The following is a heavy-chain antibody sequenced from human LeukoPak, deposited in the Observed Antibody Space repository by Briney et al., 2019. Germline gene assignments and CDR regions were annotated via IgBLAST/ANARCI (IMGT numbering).Heavy chain of an antibody. CDR1: GGSISSGGYS. J-gene: IGHJ5*02. D-gene: IGHD6-13*01. V-gene: IGHV4-30-2*01. CDR2: IYHSGST. CDR3: ARGRGSSSWYYWFDP. Sequence: SETLSLTCAVSGGSISSGGYSWSWIRQPPGKGLEWIVYIYHSGSTYYNPSLKSRVTISVDRSKNQFSLKLSSVTAADTAVYYCARGRGSSSWYYWFDPWGQGTLVTVSS.